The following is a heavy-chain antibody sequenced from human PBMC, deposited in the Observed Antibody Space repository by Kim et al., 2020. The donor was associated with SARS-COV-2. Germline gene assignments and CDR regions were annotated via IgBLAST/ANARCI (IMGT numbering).Heavy chain of an antibody. Sequence: GGSLRLSCAASGITVSSNYMSWVRQAPGKGLEWVSVIYSGGSTYYADSVKGRFTISRDSSKNTLYLQMNSLRAEDTAVYYCASSSSAYYYYGMDVWGQGT. CDR2: IYSGGST. J-gene: IGHJ6*02. D-gene: IGHD2-2*01. V-gene: IGHV3-66*01. CDR3: ASSSSAYYYYGMDV. CDR1: GITVSSNY.